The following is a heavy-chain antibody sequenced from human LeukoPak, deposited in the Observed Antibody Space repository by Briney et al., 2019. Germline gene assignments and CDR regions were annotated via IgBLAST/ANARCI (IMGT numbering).Heavy chain of an antibody. CDR1: GFTFSDYY. D-gene: IGHD3-22*01. Sequence: GGSLRLTCAASGFTFSDYYMSWIRQAPGKGLEWVSYISSSGSTIYYADSVKGRFTISRDNAKNSLYLQMNSLRAEDTAVYYCARSQYYDSSGAFDIWGQGTMVTVSS. J-gene: IGHJ3*02. CDR2: ISSSGSTI. CDR3: ARSQYYDSSGAFDI. V-gene: IGHV3-11*01.